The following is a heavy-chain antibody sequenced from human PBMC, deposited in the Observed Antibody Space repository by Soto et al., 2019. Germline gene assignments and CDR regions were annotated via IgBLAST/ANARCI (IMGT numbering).Heavy chain of an antibody. D-gene: IGHD4-17*01. CDR3: ARSMTTVVTLDY. J-gene: IGHJ4*02. CDR2: IYYSGST. V-gene: IGHV4-39*01. Sequence: SETLSLTCTVSGGSISSSSYYWGWIRQPPGKGLEWIGSIYYSGSTYYNPSLKSRVTISVDTSKNQFSLKLSSVTAADTAVYYCARSMTTVVTLDYWGQGTLVT. CDR1: GGSISSSSYY.